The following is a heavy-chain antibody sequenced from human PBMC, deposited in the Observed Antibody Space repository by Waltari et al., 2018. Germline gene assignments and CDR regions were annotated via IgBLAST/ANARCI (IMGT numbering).Heavy chain of an antibody. CDR1: GFTFSRYS. J-gene: IGHJ4*02. Sequence: EVQLVESGGGLVQPGGSLRLSCAASGFTFSRYSMTWVRQAPGKGLEWVSYISSSSSTIYYADSVKGRFTISRDNAKNSLYLQMNSLRAEDTAVYYCARTAQQLVLDYWGQGTLVTVSS. D-gene: IGHD6-13*01. CDR3: ARTAQQLVLDY. V-gene: IGHV3-48*01. CDR2: ISSSSSTI.